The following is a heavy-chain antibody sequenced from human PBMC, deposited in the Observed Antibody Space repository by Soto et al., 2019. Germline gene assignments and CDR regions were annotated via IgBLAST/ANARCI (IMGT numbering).Heavy chain of an antibody. Sequence: SETLSLTCAVYGGSFSNNYWTWFRQPPGKGLEWIGEISPSGTTKYIPSLKSRGTISVDTSRKQFFLKVTSVSAADTAVYYCATSLWFGTQPEIWGPGTLVTVSS. J-gene: IGHJ4*02. CDR1: GGSFSNNY. CDR2: ISPSGTT. V-gene: IGHV4-34*01. CDR3: ATSLWFGTQPEI. D-gene: IGHD3-10*01.